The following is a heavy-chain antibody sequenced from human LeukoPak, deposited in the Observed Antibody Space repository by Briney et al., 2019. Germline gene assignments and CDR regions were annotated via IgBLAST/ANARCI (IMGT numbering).Heavy chain of an antibody. CDR2: ISTDIGNT. CDR3: ARDRYGYCGGGSCLLFDS. CDR1: GYTFRNYG. V-gene: IGHV1-18*01. Sequence: GASVKVSCKASGYTFRNYGISWVRQAPGQGLEWMGWISTDIGNTNYVQRFQDRVTMTTDTPTSTAYMELTSLTSDDTAVYYCARDRYGYCGGGSCLLFDSWGQGTLVTVSS. J-gene: IGHJ4*02. D-gene: IGHD2-15*01.